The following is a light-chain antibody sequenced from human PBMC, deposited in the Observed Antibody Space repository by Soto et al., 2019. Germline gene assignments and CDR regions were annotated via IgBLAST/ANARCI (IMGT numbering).Light chain of an antibody. J-gene: IGKJ2*01. Sequence: DIQMTQSPSSLSASVGDRVTITCRASQTIATYLNWYQQNPGQAPKLLTYAASTLQNGFPARFSGSGSGTDFTLTISSLQPEDFAAYYCQQNTGLPHTFGQGTKLEIK. CDR2: AAS. V-gene: IGKV1-39*01. CDR3: QQNTGLPHT. CDR1: QTIATY.